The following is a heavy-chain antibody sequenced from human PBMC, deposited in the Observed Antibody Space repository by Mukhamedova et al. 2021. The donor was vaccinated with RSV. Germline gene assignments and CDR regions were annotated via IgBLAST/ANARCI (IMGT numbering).Heavy chain of an antibody. CDR3: ARDQLSDGDYRGWFQH. CDR2: ISSDGSKK. D-gene: IGHD4/OR15-4a*01. J-gene: IGHJ1*01. Sequence: GLQWVALISSDGSKKYYSDSVTGRFTISRDNSKDMSFLQIDTLRPDDTATYFCARDQLSDGDYRGWFQHWGQGTLVTVSS. V-gene: IGHV3-30*03.